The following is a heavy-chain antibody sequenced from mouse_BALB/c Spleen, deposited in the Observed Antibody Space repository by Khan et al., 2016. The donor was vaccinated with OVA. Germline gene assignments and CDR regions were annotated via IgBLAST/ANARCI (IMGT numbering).Heavy chain of an antibody. CDR3: DSTRQKWAFDY. CDR1: GYTFINYW. CDR2: INPSTGYT. D-gene: IGHD1-3*01. V-gene: IGHV1-7*01. J-gene: IGHJ2*01. Sequence: QVRLQQSGAELAKPGASVKMSCKASGYTFINYWILWVKQRPGQGLEWIGYINPSTGYTEYNQNFKDKATLTADKSYSTAYMQLSSLTSEDSADYDCDSTRQKWAFDYWGQGTTLTVSS.